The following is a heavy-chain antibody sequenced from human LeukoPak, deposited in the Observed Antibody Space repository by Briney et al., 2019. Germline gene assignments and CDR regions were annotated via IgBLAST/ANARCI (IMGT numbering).Heavy chain of an antibody. D-gene: IGHD2-2*01. J-gene: IGHJ4*02. V-gene: IGHV1-2*02. CDR3: ARDGGSDVVANFDY. CDR2: INPNSGGT. CDR1: GYTFTGYY. Sequence: GASVKVSCKASGYTFTGYYMHWVRQAPGQGLEWMGWINPNSGGTNYAQKFQGRVTMTRDTSISTAYMELSRLRSDDTAVYYCARDGGSDVVANFDYWGQGTLVTVSS.